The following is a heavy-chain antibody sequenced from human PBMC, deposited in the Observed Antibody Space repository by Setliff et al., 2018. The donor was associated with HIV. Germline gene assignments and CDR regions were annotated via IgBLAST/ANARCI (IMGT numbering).Heavy chain of an antibody. CDR1: GGSIRSHY. CDR2: FYYSGSP. V-gene: IGHV4-59*11. D-gene: IGHD2-2*01. J-gene: IGHJ6*02. Sequence: SETMSLTCTVSGGSIRSHYWNWIRQSPGKGLEWIAYFYYSGSPNYNPSLKSRVTMSVDTSKNQISLTLTSVTAADAAVYYCARGQWPAPRPDFSDGYYNYGMDVWGQGTTVTVSS. CDR3: ARGQWPAPRPDFSDGYYNYGMDV.